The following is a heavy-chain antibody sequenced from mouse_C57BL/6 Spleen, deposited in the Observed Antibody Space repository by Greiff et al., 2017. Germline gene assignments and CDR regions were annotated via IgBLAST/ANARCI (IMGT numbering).Heavy chain of an antibody. CDR3: ARSSVYAMDY. J-gene: IGHJ4*01. Sequence: EVHLVESGGGLVQPGGSLSLSCAASGFTFTDYYMSWVRQPPGKALEWLGFIRNKANGYTTEYSASVKGRFTISRDNSQSILYLQMNALRAEDSATYYCARSSVYAMDYWGQGTSVTVSS. CDR1: GFTFTDYY. CDR2: IRNKANGYTT. V-gene: IGHV7-3*01.